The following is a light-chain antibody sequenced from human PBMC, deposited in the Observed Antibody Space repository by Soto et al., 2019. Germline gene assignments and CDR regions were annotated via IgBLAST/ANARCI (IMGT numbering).Light chain of an antibody. Sequence: QSVLTQPPSVSGAPGQRVTISCTGSSSNIGAGYDVHWYQQLPGTAPKLLIYANNNRPSGVPDRFSGSKSGTSASLAITGRQAEDEADYYCQSYDSSLTVGAFVGGTKVTVL. CDR1: SSNIGAGYD. CDR2: ANN. V-gene: IGLV1-40*01. J-gene: IGLJ3*02. CDR3: QSYDSSLTVGA.